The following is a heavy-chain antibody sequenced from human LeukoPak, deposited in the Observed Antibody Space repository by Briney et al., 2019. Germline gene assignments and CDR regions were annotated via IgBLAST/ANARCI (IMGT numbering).Heavy chain of an antibody. V-gene: IGHV1-18*01. Sequence: ASVKVSCKASGYIFTNFGISWVRQARGQGLEWMGWISGYNGNTKYVQKFQGRVTMTTDTSTSTAYMELRSLRSDDTAVYYCARDFDSGSYGGGQNWFDPWGQGTLVTVSS. CDR3: ARDFDSGSYGGGQNWFDP. CDR2: ISGYNGNT. D-gene: IGHD1-26*01. J-gene: IGHJ5*02. CDR1: GYIFTNFG.